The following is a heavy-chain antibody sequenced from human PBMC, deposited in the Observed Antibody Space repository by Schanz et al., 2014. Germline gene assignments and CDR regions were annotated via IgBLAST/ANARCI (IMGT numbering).Heavy chain of an antibody. D-gene: IGHD6-25*01. J-gene: IGHJ4*02. CDR2: INTGVNT. Sequence: EVQLLESGGGLVQPGGSLRLSCAASGFTFGDYAMTWVRQAPGKGLEWVSAINTGVNTYYADSVRGRFTMSRDNSKNTLYLQLNSLRADDTAVYYCAKVRYSSGWRGDYFDEWGQGTLVTVAS. CDR3: AKVRYSSGWRGDYFDE. V-gene: IGHV3-23*01. CDR1: GFTFGDYA.